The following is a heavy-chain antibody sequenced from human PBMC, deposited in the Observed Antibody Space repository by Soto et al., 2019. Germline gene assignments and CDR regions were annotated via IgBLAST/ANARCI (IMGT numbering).Heavy chain of an antibody. Sequence: SETLSLTCAVYGGSFSGYYWSWIRQPPGKGLEWIGEINHSGSTNYNPSLKSRVTISVDTSKNQFSLKLSSVTAADTAVYYCARGATGFDGDSIPYYYYGMDGWGQGTTVTVSS. CDR2: INHSGST. CDR3: ARGATGFDGDSIPYYYYGMDG. V-gene: IGHV4-34*01. D-gene: IGHD4-17*01. J-gene: IGHJ6*02. CDR1: GGSFSGYY.